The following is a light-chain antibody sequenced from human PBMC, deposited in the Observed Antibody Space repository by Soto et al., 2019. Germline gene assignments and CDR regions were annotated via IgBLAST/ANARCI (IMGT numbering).Light chain of an antibody. J-gene: IGLJ3*02. CDR1: SSDIGIHNY. CDR2: EVS. Sequence: QSALTQPASVSGSSGQSITFSCTGTSSDIGIHNYVSWYQQHPGKTPKLLIYEVSNRPSGVSNRFSGSKSGNAASLTISGLQAEDEADYYCSSYTGSSTLVFGGGTKVTVL. V-gene: IGLV2-14*01. CDR3: SSYTGSSTLV.